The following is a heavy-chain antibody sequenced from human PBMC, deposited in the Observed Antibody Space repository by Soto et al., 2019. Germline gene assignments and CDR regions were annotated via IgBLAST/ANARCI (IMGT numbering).Heavy chain of an antibody. Sequence: APVKVSCKVSGYTLTELSMHWVRQAPGKGLEWMGGFDPEDGETIYAQKFQGRVTMTEDTSTDTAYMELSSLRSEDTAVYYCATLTGTTDYFDYWGQGTLVTVSS. J-gene: IGHJ4*02. CDR3: ATLTGTTDYFDY. CDR1: GYTLTELS. V-gene: IGHV1-24*01. CDR2: FDPEDGET. D-gene: IGHD1-20*01.